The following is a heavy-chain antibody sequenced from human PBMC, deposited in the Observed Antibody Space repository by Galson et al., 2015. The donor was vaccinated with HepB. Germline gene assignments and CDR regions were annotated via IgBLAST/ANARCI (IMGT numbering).Heavy chain of an antibody. CDR1: GGSISSSF. J-gene: IGHJ2*01. D-gene: IGHD3-22*01. CDR2: IFHTGST. V-gene: IGHV4-59*01. CDR3: ARAPSAIVVRYFDV. Sequence: ETLSLTCPVSGGSISSSFWSWIRQSPGKGLEWIGYIFHTGSTNYNPSLKSRVTMSVDTSKNQFSLRLGSVTAADTAVYFCARAPSAIVVRYFDVWGRGTLVTVSS.